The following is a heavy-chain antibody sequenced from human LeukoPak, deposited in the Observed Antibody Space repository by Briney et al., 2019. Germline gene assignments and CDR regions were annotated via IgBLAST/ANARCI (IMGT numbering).Heavy chain of an antibody. CDR3: ARDPRGPTGYDSSARDSFDS. D-gene: IGHD3-22*01. V-gene: IGHV3-74*01. Sequence: HPGGSLRLSCAASGFTFSAYWMHWVRQVPGKGLVWVSRINNDGTATFFADSVKGRFTISRDNSKNTLYLQMNRLRPEDTAVYYCARDPRGPTGYDSSARDSFDSWGQGTLVTVSS. J-gene: IGHJ4*02. CDR1: GFTFSAYW. CDR2: INNDGTAT.